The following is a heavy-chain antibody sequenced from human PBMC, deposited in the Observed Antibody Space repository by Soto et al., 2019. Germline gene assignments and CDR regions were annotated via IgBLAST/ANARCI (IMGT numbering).Heavy chain of an antibody. CDR1: TGSISTYY. Sequence: ETLSLTCTVSTGSISTYYWSWIRQLPGKGLEWIGYIYNSGSTNYNPSLKSRVTISVDTSKNQFSLKLSSVTAADTAVYYCARSNYIWGVNYWGQGTLVTVSS. V-gene: IGHV4-59*01. CDR3: ARSNYIWGVNY. J-gene: IGHJ4*02. D-gene: IGHD3-16*01. CDR2: IYNSGST.